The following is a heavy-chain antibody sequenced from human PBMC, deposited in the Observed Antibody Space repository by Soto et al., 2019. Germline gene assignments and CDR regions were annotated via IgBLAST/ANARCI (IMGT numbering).Heavy chain of an antibody. V-gene: IGHV3-64D*09. Sequence: GGSLRLSCSASGFTFSSYAMHWVRQAPGKGLEYVSTISSNGGSTYYADSVKGRFTISRDNSKNTLYLQMSSLRAEDTAVYYCVRYENDFWSGYYDYWGQGTLVTVSS. CDR2: ISSNGGST. D-gene: IGHD3-3*01. J-gene: IGHJ4*02. CDR3: VRYENDFWSGYYDY. CDR1: GFTFSSYA.